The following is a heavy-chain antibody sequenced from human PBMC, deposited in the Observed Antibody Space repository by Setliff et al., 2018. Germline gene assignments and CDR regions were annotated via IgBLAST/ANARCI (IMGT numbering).Heavy chain of an antibody. J-gene: IGHJ6*03. CDR1: GFRFTNFG. Sequence: SVKVSCKTSGFRFTNFGFSWVRQAPGQGLEWLGGTIPNFGTTNYAQEFQGRVTIITDESTSTAYMELSSLRSEDTAVYYCARGRSTYFIDVWGKGTTVTVSS. CDR3: ARGRSTYFIDV. V-gene: IGHV1-69*05. CDR2: TIPNFGTT.